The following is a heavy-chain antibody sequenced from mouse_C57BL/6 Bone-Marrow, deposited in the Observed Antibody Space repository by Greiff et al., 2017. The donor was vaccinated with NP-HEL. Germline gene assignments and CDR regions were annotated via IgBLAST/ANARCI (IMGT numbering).Heavy chain of an antibody. CDR3: APYGNYGGVFDY. Sequence: EVQLQQSGPELVKPGASVKISCKASGYTFTDYYMNWVKQSHGKSLEWIGDINPNNGGTSYNQKFKGKATLTVDKSSSTAYMELRSLTSEDSAVYYCAPYGNYGGVFDYWGQGTTLTVSS. D-gene: IGHD2-1*01. CDR2: INPNNGGT. CDR1: GYTFTDYY. V-gene: IGHV1-26*01. J-gene: IGHJ2*01.